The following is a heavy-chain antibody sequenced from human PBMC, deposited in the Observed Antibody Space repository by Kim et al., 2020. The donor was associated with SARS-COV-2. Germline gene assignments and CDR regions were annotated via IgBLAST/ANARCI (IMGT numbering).Heavy chain of an antibody. J-gene: IGHJ4*02. D-gene: IGHD3-22*01. CDR3: ARTRITMIVVVTHFDY. Sequence: PSLKSRVTISVDTSKNQFSLKLSSVTAADTVVYYCARTRITMIVVVTHFDYWGQGTLVTVSS. V-gene: IGHV4-31*02.